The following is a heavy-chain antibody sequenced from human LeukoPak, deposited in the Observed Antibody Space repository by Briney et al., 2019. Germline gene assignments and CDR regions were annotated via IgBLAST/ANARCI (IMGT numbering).Heavy chain of an antibody. CDR1: GFTFSSYS. V-gene: IGHV3-21*01. D-gene: IGHD1-26*01. CDR3: ARAEAGATLYYFDY. J-gene: IGHJ4*02. CDR2: ISSSSSYI. Sequence: GGSLRLSCAASGFTFSSYSMNWVRQAPGKGQEWVSSISSSSSYIYYADSVMGRFTISRDNAKNSLYLQMNSLRAEDTAVYYCARAEAGATLYYFDYWGQGTLVTVSS.